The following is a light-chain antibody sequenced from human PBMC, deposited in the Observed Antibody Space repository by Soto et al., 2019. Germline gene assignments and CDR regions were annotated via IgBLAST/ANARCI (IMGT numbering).Light chain of an antibody. CDR1: QSVSSSY. CDR2: SAS. J-gene: IGKJ3*01. CDR3: QQDGSSPLFT. Sequence: EIVLTQSPGTLSLSPGERATLSCRASQSVSSSYLAWYQQKPGQAPRLLIYSASGRATGIPDRFSGSGSGTDFTLTISRLEPEDFAVYYCQQDGSSPLFTFGPGTKVDIK. V-gene: IGKV3-20*01.